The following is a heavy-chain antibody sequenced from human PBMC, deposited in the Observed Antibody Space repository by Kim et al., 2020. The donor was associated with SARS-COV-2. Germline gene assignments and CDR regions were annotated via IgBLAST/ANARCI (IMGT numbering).Heavy chain of an antibody. Sequence: VKGRFTISRDNSKNTLYLQMNSLRAEDTVVYYCAKVGLWQWLVRIYFDYWGQGTLVTVSS. D-gene: IGHD6-19*01. J-gene: IGHJ4*02. V-gene: IGHV3-23*01. CDR3: AKVGLWQWLVRIYFDY.